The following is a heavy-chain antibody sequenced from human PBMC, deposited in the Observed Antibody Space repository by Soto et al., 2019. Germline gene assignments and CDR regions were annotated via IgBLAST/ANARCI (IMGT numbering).Heavy chain of an antibody. CDR2: ISAYNGNT. J-gene: IGHJ6*02. V-gene: IGHV1-18*04. D-gene: IGHD2-2*01. CDR1: GYTFTSYG. Sequence: ALVEVSCKASGYTFTSYGISWVRQAPGQGLEWMGWISAYNGNTNYAQKLQGRVTMTTDTSTSTAYMQLRSLRSDDTAVYYCARSGTIVVVPAADLSYYYYGMDVWGQGTTVTVSS. CDR3: ARSGTIVVVPAADLSYYYYGMDV.